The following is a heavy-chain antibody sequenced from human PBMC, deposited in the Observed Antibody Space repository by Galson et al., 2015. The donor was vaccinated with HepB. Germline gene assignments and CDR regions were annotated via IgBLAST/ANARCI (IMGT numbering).Heavy chain of an antibody. J-gene: IGHJ4*02. V-gene: IGHV3-33*01. Sequence: SCAASGFNFSSYGMPWVRQAPGKGLEWVAVIWYDGSIENYADSVKGRFTISRDNSKNSLYLEVNSLRPEDTAVYCCARKTTGVDYWGQGTLVTVSS. D-gene: IGHD4-17*01. CDR3: ARKTTGVDY. CDR2: IWYDGSIE. CDR1: GFNFSSYG.